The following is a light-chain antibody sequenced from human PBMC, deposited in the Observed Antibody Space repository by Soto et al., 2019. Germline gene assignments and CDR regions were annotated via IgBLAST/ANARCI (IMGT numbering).Light chain of an antibody. V-gene: IGKV3-20*01. J-gene: IGKJ1*01. CDR3: QQYGSSPWP. Sequence: IVLTQSPGTLSLSPGERATLSCRASQSVSSSYLAWYQQKPGQAPRLLIYGASSRATGIPDRFSGSGSGTDFTLTISRLEPEDCAVYYCQQYGSSPWPFGQGTKVEIK. CDR1: QSVSSSY. CDR2: GAS.